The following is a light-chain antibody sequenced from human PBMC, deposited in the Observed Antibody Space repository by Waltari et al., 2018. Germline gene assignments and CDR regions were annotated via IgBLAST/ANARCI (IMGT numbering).Light chain of an antibody. V-gene: IGKV1-5*03. Sequence: DIQMTQSPSTLSASVGDRVTITCRASQSISSWLAWYQQKPGKAPKLLSYKASSLESGVPSRFSGSGSGTEFTLTISSLQPDDFATYYCQQYNSYSGTFGQGTKVEIK. CDR1: QSISSW. CDR2: KAS. J-gene: IGKJ1*01. CDR3: QQYNSYSGT.